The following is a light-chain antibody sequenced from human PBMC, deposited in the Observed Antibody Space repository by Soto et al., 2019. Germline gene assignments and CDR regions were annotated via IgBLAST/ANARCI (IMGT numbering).Light chain of an antibody. CDR1: QSVSRY. Sequence: EIVLTQSPATLSLSPGERATLSCRASQSVSRYLAWYQQRPGQAPRLLIYHASNRATGIPARFSGSGSGTDFTLTISRLEPEDFAVYYCQQYGSSPITFGQGTRLEIK. J-gene: IGKJ5*01. CDR2: HAS. CDR3: QQYGSSPIT. V-gene: IGKV3-20*01.